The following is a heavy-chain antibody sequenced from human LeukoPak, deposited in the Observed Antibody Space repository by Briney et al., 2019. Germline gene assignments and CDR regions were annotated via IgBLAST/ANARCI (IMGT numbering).Heavy chain of an antibody. CDR1: GFTFSSYA. CDR3: AKASEYHYDSSGYYLV. J-gene: IGHJ4*02. V-gene: IGHV3-23*01. Sequence: GGSLRLSCAASGFTFSSYAMSWVRQAPGKGLEWVSAISGSGGSTYYADSVKGRFTISRDNSKNTLHLQMNSLRAEDTAVYYCAKASEYHYDSSGYYLVWGQGTLVTVSS. CDR2: ISGSGGST. D-gene: IGHD3-22*01.